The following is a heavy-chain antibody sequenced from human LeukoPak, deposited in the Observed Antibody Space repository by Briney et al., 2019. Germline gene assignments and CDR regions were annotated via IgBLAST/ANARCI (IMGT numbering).Heavy chain of an antibody. V-gene: IGHV3-23*01. CDR1: GFTFSSYV. Sequence: GGSLRLSCAASGFTFSSYVMHWVRQAPGKGLEWVSVICGSGDSTYYADSVKGRFTVSRDNSKDTLYLQMNSLRAEDTAVYYCARTTYPYYDSSGPSGAIWGQGTMVTVSS. CDR3: ARTTYPYYDSSGPSGAI. CDR2: ICGSGDST. D-gene: IGHD3-22*01. J-gene: IGHJ3*02.